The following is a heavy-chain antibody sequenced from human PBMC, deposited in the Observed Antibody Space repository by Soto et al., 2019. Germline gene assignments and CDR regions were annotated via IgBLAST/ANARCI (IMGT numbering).Heavy chain of an antibody. D-gene: IGHD3-10*01. CDR3: ARARRGAPYYYTRDL. Sequence: ELQLLESGGGLVQPGGSLRLSCIASGFTFSSYAMTWVRQAPGKGLEWVSDISGSGGITYYADSEKGRFTISRDNSKNTLNLQMNSLRADDTSVYYCARARRGAPYYYTRDLWGQGTTVTVSS. CDR1: GFTFSSYA. CDR2: ISGSGGIT. J-gene: IGHJ6*02. V-gene: IGHV3-23*01.